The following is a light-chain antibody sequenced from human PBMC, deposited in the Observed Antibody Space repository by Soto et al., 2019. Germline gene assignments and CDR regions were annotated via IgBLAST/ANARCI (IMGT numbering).Light chain of an antibody. J-gene: IGKJ1*01. Sequence: AIQMTQSPSSLSTSVGVRVTITCRASQDIRNDLGWYQEKPGQAPKLLIYAASNLQSGVPSRFSGSGSGTDFTLTISSLQPEDFATYYCLQDYNYPWTFGQGTKVEI. CDR1: QDIRND. CDR3: LQDYNYPWT. V-gene: IGKV1-6*01. CDR2: AAS.